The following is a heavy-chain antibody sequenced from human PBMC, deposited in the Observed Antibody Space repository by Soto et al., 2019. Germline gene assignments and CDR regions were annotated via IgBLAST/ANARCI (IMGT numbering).Heavy chain of an antibody. V-gene: IGHV5-10-1*01. CDR1: GYSFTSYW. CDR3: ARTTEDTVIIFGRYYYYGTVV. J-gene: IGHJ6*02. D-gene: IGHD4-4*01. Sequence: GESLKISCKGSGYSFTSYWISWVRQMPGKGLEWMGRIDPSDSYTNYSPSFQGHVTISADKSISTAYLQWSSLKASDTAMYYCARTTEDTVIIFGRYYYYGTVVSCQTTTVSVFS. CDR2: IDPSDSYT.